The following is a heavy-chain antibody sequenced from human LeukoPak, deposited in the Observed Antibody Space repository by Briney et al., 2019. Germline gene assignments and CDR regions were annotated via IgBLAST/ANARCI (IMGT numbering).Heavy chain of an antibody. J-gene: IGHJ6*03. Sequence: GASVKVSCKASGGTFSSYAISWVRQAPGQGLEWMGGIIPIFGTANYAQKFQGRVTITTDESTSTAYMELSSLRSEDTAVYYCARDQEGTRSYYYYMDVWGKGTTVTVSS. D-gene: IGHD1-7*01. CDR3: ARDQEGTRSYYYYMDV. CDR2: IIPIFGTA. V-gene: IGHV1-69*05. CDR1: GGTFSSYA.